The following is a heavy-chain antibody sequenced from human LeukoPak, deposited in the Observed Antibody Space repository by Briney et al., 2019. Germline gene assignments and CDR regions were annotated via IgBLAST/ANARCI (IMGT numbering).Heavy chain of an antibody. CDR1: GGSISSGSYY. CDR2: IYTSGST. J-gene: IGHJ3*02. Sequence: PSQTLSLTCTVSGGSISSGSYYWSWIRQPAGKGLEWIGRIYTSGSTNYNPSLKSRVTISVDTSKNQFSLKLSSVTAADTAVYYCARQIRDHYYDSSGYYSDAFDIWGQGTMVTVSS. V-gene: IGHV4-61*02. D-gene: IGHD3-22*01. CDR3: ARQIRDHYYDSSGYYSDAFDI.